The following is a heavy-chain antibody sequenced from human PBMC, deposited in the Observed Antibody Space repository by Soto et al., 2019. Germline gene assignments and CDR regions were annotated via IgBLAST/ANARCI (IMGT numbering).Heavy chain of an antibody. CDR2: IKQDGREK. V-gene: IGHV3-7*03. CDR1: GFGFSSYW. J-gene: IGHJ5*02. CDR3: EGDGVRNGADSGWLAP. D-gene: IGHD3-10*01. Sequence: EVQLVESGGDLVQPGGSLRLSCAASGFGFSSYWMTWVRQAPGKGLEWVANIKQDGREKYYMASVKGRFTISRDNGNNLLYLQMGSLTPDDTAVYYGEGDGVRNGADSGWLAPWGQGTLVTVSS.